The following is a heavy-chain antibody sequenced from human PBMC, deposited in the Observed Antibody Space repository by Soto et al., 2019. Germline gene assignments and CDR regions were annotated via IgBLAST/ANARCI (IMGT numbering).Heavy chain of an antibody. CDR1: GFSLSTSGVG. J-gene: IGHJ4*02. CDR3: AHKGPEDWPLDY. V-gene: IGHV2-5*02. Sequence: QITSKESGPTLVRPTQTLTLTCAFSGFSLSTSGVGVGWIRQPPGKALEWLAVIYWDDSKHYSPSLRSRLTITQDTSKNQVVLTMTNMDPMDTGTYYCAHKGPEDWPLDYWGQGTLVTVSS. D-gene: IGHD3-9*01. CDR2: IYWDDSK.